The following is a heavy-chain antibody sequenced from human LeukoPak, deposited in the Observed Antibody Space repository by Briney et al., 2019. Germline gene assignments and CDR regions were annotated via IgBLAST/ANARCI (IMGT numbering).Heavy chain of an antibody. Sequence: ASLTVSCKASECTFTSYDINWVRQPTGQGLEGMGWMNPNSGNAGYAQSCQSRVTMTGNTSLSIDYMELSSLRSEDKAVYYCARTFRVGATTTRAFDIWGQGTMVTVSS. CDR3: ARTFRVGATTTRAFDI. CDR2: MNPNSGNA. V-gene: IGHV1-8*01. J-gene: IGHJ3*02. D-gene: IGHD1-26*01. CDR1: ECTFTSYD.